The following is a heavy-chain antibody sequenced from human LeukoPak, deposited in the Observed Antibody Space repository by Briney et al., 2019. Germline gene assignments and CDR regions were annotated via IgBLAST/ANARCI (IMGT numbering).Heavy chain of an antibody. J-gene: IGHJ4*02. D-gene: IGHD6-13*01. Sequence: GGSLRLSCAASGFTFSSYSMNWVRQAPGKGLEWVSSISSRSSYIYYADSVKGRFTISRDNAKNSLYLQMNSLRAEDTAVYYCARGIAAPKYYFDYWGQGTLVTVSS. CDR1: GFTFSSYS. CDR2: ISSRSSYI. V-gene: IGHV3-21*01. CDR3: ARGIAAPKYYFDY.